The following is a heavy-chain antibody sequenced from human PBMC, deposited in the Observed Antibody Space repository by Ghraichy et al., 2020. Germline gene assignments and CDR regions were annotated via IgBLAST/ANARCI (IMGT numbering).Heavy chain of an antibody. CDR2: ISWTRANI. J-gene: IGHJ3*02. V-gene: IGHV3-9*01. D-gene: IGHD2-8*01. CDR3: AKGIDARRVHAFDM. Sequence: SLRLSCAASGFTFEDYAMNWVRHRPGEGLEWVSGISWTRANIGYVDSVKGRFTISRDNAKNSLYTQMYRLRAEDTALYYCAKGIDARRVHAFDMGGQGTMVTVSS. CDR1: GFTFEDYA.